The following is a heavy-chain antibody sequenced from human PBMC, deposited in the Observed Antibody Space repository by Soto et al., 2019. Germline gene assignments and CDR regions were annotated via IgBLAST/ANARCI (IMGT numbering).Heavy chain of an antibody. CDR1: GESLRGYY. CDR3: ARGYPRSILSTSLTTSYWFDS. Sequence: QVQLQQWGTGLLKPSETLSLHCAVYGESLRGYYWSWIRQTPAMGLEWIGEINHRGTTNHDSSLKSRALISIDTSNNQVSLRLNYVTAADTAVYYCARGYPRSILSTSLTTSYWFDSWGQGTLVTVSS. V-gene: IGHV4-34*04. CDR2: INHRGTT. J-gene: IGHJ5*01. D-gene: IGHD2-21*01.